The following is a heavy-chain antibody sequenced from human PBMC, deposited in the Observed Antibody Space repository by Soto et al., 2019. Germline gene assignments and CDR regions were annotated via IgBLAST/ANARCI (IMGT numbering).Heavy chain of an antibody. CDR1: GGSFSGYY. D-gene: IGHD6-6*01. Sequence: PSETLSLTCAVYGGSFSGYYWSWIRQPPGKGLEWIGEINHSGSTHYNPSLKSRVTISVDTSKNQFSLKLSSVTAADTAVYYCLYRTSSGGDFFDYCGQGTLVTVYS. J-gene: IGHJ4*02. CDR2: INHSGST. CDR3: LYRTSSGGDFFDY. V-gene: IGHV4-34*01.